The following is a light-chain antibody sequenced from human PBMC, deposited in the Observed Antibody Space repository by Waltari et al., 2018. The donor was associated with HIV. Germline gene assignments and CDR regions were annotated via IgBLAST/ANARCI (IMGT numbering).Light chain of an antibody. V-gene: IGKV3-11*01. CDR1: QSVSSY. Sequence: IVLTQSPATLSLSPGERATLSCRASQSVSSYFAWHQQKAGPAPMLLIYDASNRATGIPARFSGSGSGTDFTLTISRLEPEDFAVYYCQQRSNWAVTFGGGTKVEIK. J-gene: IGKJ4*01. CDR3: QQRSNWAVT. CDR2: DAS.